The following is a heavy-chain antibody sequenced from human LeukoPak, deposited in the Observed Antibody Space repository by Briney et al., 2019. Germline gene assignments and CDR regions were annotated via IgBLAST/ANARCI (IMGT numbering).Heavy chain of an antibody. J-gene: IGHJ4*02. D-gene: IGHD6-19*01. CDR1: GFTFSSYG. CDR2: IWYDGSNK. Sequence: GGSLRLSCAASGFTFSSYGMHWVSQAPGKGLEWVAVIWYDGSNKYYADSVKGRFTISRDNSKNTLYLQMNSLRAEDTAVYYCARPNSSGRSVRVDYWGQGTLVTVSS. CDR3: ARPNSSGRSVRVDY. V-gene: IGHV3-33*01.